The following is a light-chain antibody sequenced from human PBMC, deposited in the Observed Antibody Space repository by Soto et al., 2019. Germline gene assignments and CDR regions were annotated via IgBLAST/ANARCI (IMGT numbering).Light chain of an antibody. V-gene: IGLV2-14*01. CDR1: SGDIGGYNY. CDR2: AVS. CDR3: RSYTSSTTLYV. Sequence: QSALTQPASVSGSPGQSITISCTGTSGDIGGYNYVSWYQQHPDKAPKLMIYAVSNRPSGVSNRFSGYKSGNTASLTISGLQAEDEADYYCRSYTSSTTLYVFGTGTKLTVL. J-gene: IGLJ1*01.